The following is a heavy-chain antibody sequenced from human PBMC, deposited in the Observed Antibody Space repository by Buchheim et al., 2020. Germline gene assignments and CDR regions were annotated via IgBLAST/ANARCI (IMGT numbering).Heavy chain of an antibody. CDR3: ARDGNFQYYYYYYGMDV. Sequence: QVQLVESGGGVVQPGRSLRLSCAASGFTFSSYGMHWVRQAPGKGLEWVAVIWYDGSNKYYADSVKGRFTISRDNSQNTLYLQMNSLRAEDTAVYYCARDGNFQYYYYYYGMDVWGQGTT. CDR1: GFTFSSYG. D-gene: IGHD4-23*01. V-gene: IGHV3-33*01. CDR2: IWYDGSNK. J-gene: IGHJ6*02.